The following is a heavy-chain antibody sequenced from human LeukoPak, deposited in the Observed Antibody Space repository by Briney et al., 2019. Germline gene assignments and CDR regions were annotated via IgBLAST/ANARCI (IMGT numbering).Heavy chain of an antibody. J-gene: IGHJ4*02. CDR2: ISSSSDLM. V-gene: IGHV3-48*01. D-gene: IGHD3-10*01. CDR1: GFSLSISG. Sequence: PGGSLRLSCEASGFSLSISGMNWVRQAPGKGLEWVSYISSSSDLMSYVDSVKGRFTVSRDNAKNTLYLQMNSLRAEDTAVYYCVRDISGEKSFDYWGQGSLVTVSS. CDR3: VRDISGEKSFDY.